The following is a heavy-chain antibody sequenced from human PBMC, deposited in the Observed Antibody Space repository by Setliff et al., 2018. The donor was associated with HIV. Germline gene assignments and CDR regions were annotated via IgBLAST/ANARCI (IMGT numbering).Heavy chain of an antibody. CDR1: GVSISNYY. D-gene: IGHD2-21*01. V-gene: IGHV4-59*01. J-gene: IGHJ4*02. Sequence: PSETLSLTCTVSGVSISNYYWSWIRQPPGKGLEWIGYMYYSGNTNYNPSLKSRVTISVDTSKSQFSLKLNSVTAADTAVYYCARDQSDWSYWGQGTLVTVSS. CDR2: MYYSGNT. CDR3: ARDQSDWSY.